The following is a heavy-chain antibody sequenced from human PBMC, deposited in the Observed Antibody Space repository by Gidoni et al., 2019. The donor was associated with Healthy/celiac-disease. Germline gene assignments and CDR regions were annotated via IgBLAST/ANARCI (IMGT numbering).Heavy chain of an antibody. CDR2: INSDGSST. J-gene: IGHJ6*02. CDR1: GLPFSSYW. V-gene: IGHV3-74*01. CDR3: AREGLWFGLWDGMDV. D-gene: IGHD3-10*01. Sequence: EVQLVESGGGLVQPGGSLRLSCAASGLPFSSYWMHWVRQAPGKGLVWVSRINSDGSSTSYADSVKGRFTISRDNAKNTLYLQMNSLRAEDTAVYYCAREGLWFGLWDGMDVWGQGTTVTVSS.